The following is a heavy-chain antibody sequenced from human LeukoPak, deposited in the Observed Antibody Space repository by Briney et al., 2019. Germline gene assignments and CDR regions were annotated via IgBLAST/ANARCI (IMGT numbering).Heavy chain of an antibody. CDR3: ACTILEWFGEYYYGMDV. Sequence: ASVTVSCKASGYTFTSYGISWVRQAPGQGLEWMGWISAYNGNTNYAQKLQGRVTMTTDTSTSTAYMELRSLRSDDTAVYYCACTILEWFGEYYYGMDVWGQGTTVTVSS. CDR1: GYTFTSYG. CDR2: ISAYNGNT. J-gene: IGHJ6*02. V-gene: IGHV1-18*01. D-gene: IGHD3-3*01.